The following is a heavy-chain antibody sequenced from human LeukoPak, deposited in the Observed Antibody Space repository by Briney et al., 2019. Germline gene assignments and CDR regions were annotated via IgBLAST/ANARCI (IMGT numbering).Heavy chain of an antibody. J-gene: IGHJ4*02. CDR1: GFTFSSYW. CDR2: INSDGSSR. CDR3: ARGVVGATFFDY. Sequence: GGSLRLFCAASGFTFSSYWMHWVRQAPGKGLVWVSRINSDGSSRSYADSVKGRFTISGDNAKNTLYLQMNSLRAEDTALYYCARGVVGATFFDYWGQGTLVTVSS. D-gene: IGHD1-26*01. V-gene: IGHV3-74*01.